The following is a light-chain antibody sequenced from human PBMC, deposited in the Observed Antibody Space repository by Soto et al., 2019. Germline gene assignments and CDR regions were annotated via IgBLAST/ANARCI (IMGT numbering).Light chain of an antibody. V-gene: IGKV1-39*01. CDR2: AAS. Sequence: DIQMTQSPSSLSASVGDRVTITCRASQIISNYLNWFHQKPGKAPNLLIYAASSLQSGVPSRFSGSGSGTDFTLTISSVQPEDFATCYCQQSYTTPRTFGQGTKLEIK. CDR3: QQSYTTPRT. CDR1: QIISNY. J-gene: IGKJ2*01.